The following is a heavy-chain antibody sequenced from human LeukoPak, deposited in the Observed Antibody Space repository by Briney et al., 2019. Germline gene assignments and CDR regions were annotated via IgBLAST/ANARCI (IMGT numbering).Heavy chain of an antibody. CDR3: AREGVAAAFDY. V-gene: IGHV3-48*01. J-gene: IGHJ4*02. CDR1: GFTFSSYS. D-gene: IGHD6-13*01. Sequence: PGGSLRLSCAASGFTFSSYSMNWVRQAPGKGLEWVSYISSSSSTIYYADSVKGRFTISRDNAENSLYLQMNSLRAEDTAVYYCAREGVAAAFDYWGQGTLVTVSS. CDR2: ISSSSSTI.